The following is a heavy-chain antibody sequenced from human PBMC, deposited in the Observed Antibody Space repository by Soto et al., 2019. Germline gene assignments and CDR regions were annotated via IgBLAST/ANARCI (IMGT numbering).Heavy chain of an antibody. CDR2: IYRSGST. D-gene: IGHD3-10*01. Sequence: QVQLQESGPGLVESSGTLSITCAVSGGSISSSSWWSWVRQPPGKGLEWIGEIYRSGSTNYTPSLKSRVTRSVDKSKHQSSLNLSSVTAADTAVYYCARDAERGPLDYWGQGTLVTVSS. CDR1: GGSISSSSW. J-gene: IGHJ4*02. V-gene: IGHV4-4*02. CDR3: ARDAERGPLDY.